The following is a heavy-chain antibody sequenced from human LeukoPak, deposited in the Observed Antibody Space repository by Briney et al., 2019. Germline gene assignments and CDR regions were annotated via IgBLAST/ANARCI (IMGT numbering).Heavy chain of an antibody. CDR1: GFTFSNYW. CDR2: INSDGINT. CDR3: ARHLSGVTGYTYGRGIDY. Sequence: GGSLRLSCAASGFTFSNYWMHWVRQAPGKGLVWVSRINSDGINTSYADSVKGRFTISRDNAKNTLNLQMNSLRAEDTAVYYCARHLSGVTGYTYGRGIDYWGQGTLVTVSS. V-gene: IGHV3-74*01. J-gene: IGHJ4*02. D-gene: IGHD5-18*01.